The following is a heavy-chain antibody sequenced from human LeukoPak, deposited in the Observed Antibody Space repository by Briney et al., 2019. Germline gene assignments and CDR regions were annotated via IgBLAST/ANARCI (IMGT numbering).Heavy chain of an antibody. Sequence: GGSLRLSCATSGFTFSSYWMSWVRQAPGQGLEWVADIKEDGSEKYYVDSVKGRFTISRDNAKNSLYLQMNSLRAEDTAVYYCALNPDYYGSGSFDYWGQGTLVTVSS. CDR3: ALNPDYYGSGSFDY. D-gene: IGHD3-10*01. CDR1: GFTFSSYW. J-gene: IGHJ4*02. CDR2: IKEDGSEK. V-gene: IGHV3-7*01.